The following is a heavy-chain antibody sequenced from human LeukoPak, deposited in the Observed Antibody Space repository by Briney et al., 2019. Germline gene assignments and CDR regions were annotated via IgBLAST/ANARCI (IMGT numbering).Heavy chain of an antibody. Sequence: SVKVSCKASGYTFTSYGISWVRQAPGQGLEWMGGIIPIFGTANYAQKFQGRVTITADESTSTAYMELSSLRSEDTAVYYCARDRDWAGYSYGFYYWGQGTLVTVSS. CDR3: ARDRDWAGYSYGFYY. CDR2: IIPIFGTA. D-gene: IGHD5-18*01. CDR1: GYTFTSYG. V-gene: IGHV1-69*13. J-gene: IGHJ4*02.